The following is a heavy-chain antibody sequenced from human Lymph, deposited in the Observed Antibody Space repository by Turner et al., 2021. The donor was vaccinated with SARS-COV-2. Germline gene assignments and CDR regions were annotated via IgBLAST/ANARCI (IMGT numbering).Heavy chain of an antibody. CDR1: GFTFSSYA. J-gene: IGHJ4*02. CDR3: ARDMGGFTDY. D-gene: IGHD5-12*01. CDR2: ISYDGSNK. V-gene: IGHV3-30-3*01. Sequence: QVQLVESGGGVVQPGRSLRLSCAASGFTFSSYAMHWVRQAPGKGLGWVALISYDGSNKYYADSVKGRFTISRDNSKNTLYLQMNSLRADDTAVYYCARDMGGFTDYWGQGTLVTVSS.